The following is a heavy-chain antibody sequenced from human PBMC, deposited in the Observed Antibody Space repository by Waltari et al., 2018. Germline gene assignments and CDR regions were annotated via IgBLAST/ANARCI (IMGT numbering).Heavy chain of an antibody. CDR1: GGPISNYF. Sequence: QVQLQESGPGLVKPADTLSLTCTASGGPISNYFWRWIRRPPGKGLEWIGYIYYSGSTSYTPSLKSRVTISVDTSKNQVSLNLSSVTAADTAVYYCARQRYYYDESGYYHHFDHWGPGSLVTVSS. V-gene: IGHV4-59*08. CDR2: IYYSGST. D-gene: IGHD3-22*01. J-gene: IGHJ4*02. CDR3: ARQRYYYDESGYYHHFDH.